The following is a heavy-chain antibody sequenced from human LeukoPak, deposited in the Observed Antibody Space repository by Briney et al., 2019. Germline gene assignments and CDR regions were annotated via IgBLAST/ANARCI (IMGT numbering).Heavy chain of an antibody. CDR1: GGTFGSYA. J-gene: IGHJ4*02. Sequence: ASVKVSCKASGGTFGSYAISWVRQAPGQGLEWMGRIIPIFGTASYAQKFQGRVTITTDESTSTAYMELSSLRSEDTAVYYCAIEVPNTAMVLAPDYWGQGTLVTVSS. CDR3: AIEVPNTAMVLAPDY. CDR2: IIPIFGTA. V-gene: IGHV1-69*05. D-gene: IGHD5-18*01.